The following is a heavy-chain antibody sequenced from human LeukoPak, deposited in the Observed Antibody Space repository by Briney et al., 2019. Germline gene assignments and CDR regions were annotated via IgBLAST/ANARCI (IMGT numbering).Heavy chain of an antibody. CDR1: GFPFSTYW. CDR3: TRDSGLTGYDLLDY. J-gene: IGHJ4*02. Sequence: GGSLRLSCAASGFPFSTYWITWVRQAPGKGLEWVANMKNDGSEKYYVDSVKGRFTISRDNAENSLFLQMNSLRVEDTAIYYCTRDSGLTGYDLLDYWGQGTLVTVSS. CDR2: MKNDGSEK. V-gene: IGHV3-7*01. D-gene: IGHD5-12*01.